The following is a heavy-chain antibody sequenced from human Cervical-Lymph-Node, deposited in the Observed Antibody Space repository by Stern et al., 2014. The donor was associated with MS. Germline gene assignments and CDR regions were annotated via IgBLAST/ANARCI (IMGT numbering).Heavy chain of an antibody. V-gene: IGHV3-33*01. CDR3: AREGGNTAEYFQH. Sequence: VQLLESGGGVVQPGRSLRLSCAASGFTFSSSGMHWVCQAPGKGLEWLTIIYYDGSNRYYADSVKGRFTISRDNSKNTLYLQMNSLRAEDTAVYYCAREGGNTAEYFQHWGQGTLVTVSS. CDR2: IYYDGSNR. D-gene: IGHD4-23*01. CDR1: GFTFSSSG. J-gene: IGHJ1*01.